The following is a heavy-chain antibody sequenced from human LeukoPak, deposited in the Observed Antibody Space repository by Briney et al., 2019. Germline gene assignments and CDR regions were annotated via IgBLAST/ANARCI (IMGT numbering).Heavy chain of an antibody. CDR3: AKGAFRYFDWLLEN. CDR2: ISGSGGST. J-gene: IGHJ4*02. D-gene: IGHD3-9*01. V-gene: IGHV3-23*01. CDR1: GFTFSSYA. Sequence: GGSLRLSCAASGFTFSSYAMSWVRQAPGKGLEWVSAISGSGGSTYYADSVKGRFTISRDNSKNTVYLQMNSLRAEDTAVYYCAKGAFRYFDWLLENWGQGTLVTVSS.